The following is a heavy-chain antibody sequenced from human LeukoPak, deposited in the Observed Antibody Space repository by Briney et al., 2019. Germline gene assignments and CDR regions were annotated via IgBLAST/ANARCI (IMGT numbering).Heavy chain of an antibody. CDR1: GFTFSDYN. V-gene: IGHV3-11*01. J-gene: IGHJ3*02. CDR2: ISRSGSTK. D-gene: IGHD6-6*01. Sequence: GGSLRLSCAASGFTFSDYNMRWIRQAPGKGLEWVSSISRSGSTKYYADSVKGRFTISRDNAKNSLFLQMNSLRAEDTAVYYCAKDPKAYSSSGVAFDIWGQGTMVTVSS. CDR3: AKDPKAYSSSGVAFDI.